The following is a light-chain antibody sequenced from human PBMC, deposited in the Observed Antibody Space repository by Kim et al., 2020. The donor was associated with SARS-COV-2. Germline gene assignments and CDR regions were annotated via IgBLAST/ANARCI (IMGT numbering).Light chain of an antibody. CDR1: QSVGSN. CDR3: QQYNNWPQT. V-gene: IGKV3-15*01. J-gene: IGKJ1*01. Sequence: EIVMTQSPATLSVSPGERATLSCRASQSVGSNLAWYQQKPGQPPRLLIYGASTRATGFPARFSGSGSGTEFTLTISSLQSEDFAVYYCQQYNNWPQTFGQGTKVDIK. CDR2: GAS.